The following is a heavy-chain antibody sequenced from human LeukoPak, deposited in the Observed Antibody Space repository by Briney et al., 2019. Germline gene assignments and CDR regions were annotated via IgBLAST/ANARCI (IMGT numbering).Heavy chain of an antibody. CDR3: AKKDRAVAGAFDY. Sequence: GGSLRLSCAASGFTFSSYAMSRVRQAPGKGLEWVSSISGGGGSTYYADSVKGRLTMSRDNSKNTLFLQVNSLRAEDTAVYYCAKKDRAVAGAFDYWGQGTLVTVSS. CDR2: ISGGGGST. J-gene: IGHJ4*02. D-gene: IGHD6-19*01. V-gene: IGHV3-23*01. CDR1: GFTFSSYA.